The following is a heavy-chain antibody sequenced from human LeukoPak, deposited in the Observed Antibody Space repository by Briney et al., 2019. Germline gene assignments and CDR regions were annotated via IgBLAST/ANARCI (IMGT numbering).Heavy chain of an antibody. CDR2: ISSSGINT. CDR1: GFTFSNYD. V-gene: IGHV3-23*01. D-gene: IGHD3-3*01. CDR3: AKVRDFWSGYYPLLLFDY. J-gene: IGHJ4*02. Sequence: GGSLRLSCAASGFTFSNYDMSWVRQVPGKGLEWVSVISSSGINTYYADSVKGRFTISRDNSKNTLYLQMNSLRAEDTAVYYCAKVRDFWSGYYPLLLFDYWGQGTLVTVSS.